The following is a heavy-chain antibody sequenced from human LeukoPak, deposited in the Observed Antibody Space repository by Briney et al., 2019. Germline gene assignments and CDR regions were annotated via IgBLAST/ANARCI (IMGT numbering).Heavy chain of an antibody. V-gene: IGHV1-2*06. CDR3: ARARYCSGGSCYPYYYYYMDV. Sequence: ASVKVSCKASGYTFTGYYMHWVRQAPGQGLEWMGRINPNSGGTNYAQKFQGRVTMTRDTSISTAYMELSSLRSEDTAVYYCARARYCSGGSCYPYYYYYMDVWGKGTTVTVSS. D-gene: IGHD2-15*01. CDR1: GYTFTGYY. J-gene: IGHJ6*03. CDR2: INPNSGGT.